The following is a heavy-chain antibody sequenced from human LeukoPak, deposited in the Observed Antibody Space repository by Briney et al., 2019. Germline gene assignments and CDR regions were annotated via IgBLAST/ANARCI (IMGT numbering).Heavy chain of an antibody. V-gene: IGHV3-7*01. CDR1: GFTFSSYW. J-gene: IGHJ4*02. CDR2: IKQDGSEK. Sequence: GGSLRLSCAASGFTFSSYWMSWVCQAPGKGLEWVANIKQDGSEKYHVDSVKGRFTISRDNAENSLYLQMNSLRGEDTAVYFCARAGYSSGWDYWGQGTLVTVSS. CDR3: ARAGYSSGWDY. D-gene: IGHD6-19*01.